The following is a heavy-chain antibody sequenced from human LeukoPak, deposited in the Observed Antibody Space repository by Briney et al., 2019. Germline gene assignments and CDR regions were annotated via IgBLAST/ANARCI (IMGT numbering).Heavy chain of an antibody. D-gene: IGHD6-19*01. J-gene: IGHJ4*02. CDR2: IYYSGST. Sequence: SETLSLTCAVYGGSFSGYYWGWIRQPPGKGLEWIGSIYYSGSTYYSPSLKSRVTISVDMSKSHFSLKLNSVTAADTAVYYCARHSSGWYSPFDDWGQGTLVTVSS. CDR1: GGSFSGYY. CDR3: ARHSSGWYSPFDD. V-gene: IGHV4-39*01.